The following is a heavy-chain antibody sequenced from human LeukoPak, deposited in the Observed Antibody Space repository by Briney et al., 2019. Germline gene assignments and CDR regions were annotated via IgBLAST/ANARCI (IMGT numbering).Heavy chain of an antibody. Sequence: GGSLRLSCAASGFTFSSYEMNWVRQAPGKGLEWVSYISSSGSTLYYADSVKGRFTISRDNAKNSLYLQMNSLRAEDTAVYYCARVVPNLYYWYFDLWGRGTLVTVSS. J-gene: IGHJ2*01. V-gene: IGHV3-48*03. CDR3: ARVVPNLYYWYFDL. D-gene: IGHD3-10*01. CDR1: GFTFSSYE. CDR2: ISSSGSTL.